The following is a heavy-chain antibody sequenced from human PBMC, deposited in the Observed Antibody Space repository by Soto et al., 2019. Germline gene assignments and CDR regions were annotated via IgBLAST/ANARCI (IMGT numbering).Heavy chain of an antibody. V-gene: IGHV3-23*01. J-gene: IGHJ6*02. CDR2: IGGSDENT. Sequence: EVQLLESGGGLVQPGGSLRLSCAASGFTFRNYVMTWVRQAPEKGLEWVSAIGGSDENTYYADSVKGRFTISRDNSKNTLYLQMNSLRVEDTAVYYCASSTSCPPTICGFYYYYAMDVWGQGTTVTVSS. D-gene: IGHD2-2*01. CDR3: ASSTSCPPTICGFYYYYAMDV. CDR1: GFTFRNYV.